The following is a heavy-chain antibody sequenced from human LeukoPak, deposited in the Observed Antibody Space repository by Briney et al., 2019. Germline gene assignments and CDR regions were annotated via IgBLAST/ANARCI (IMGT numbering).Heavy chain of an antibody. CDR2: IYYSGST. V-gene: IGHV4-39*07. Sequence: SETLSLTCTVSGGSISSSSYYWGWIRQPPGKGLEWIGSIYYSGSTYYNPSLKSRVTISVDTSKNQFSLKLSSVTAADTAVYYCARTSNFDSSGYNFDYWGQGTLVTVSS. CDR1: GGSISSSSYY. J-gene: IGHJ4*02. CDR3: ARTSNFDSSGYNFDY. D-gene: IGHD3-22*01.